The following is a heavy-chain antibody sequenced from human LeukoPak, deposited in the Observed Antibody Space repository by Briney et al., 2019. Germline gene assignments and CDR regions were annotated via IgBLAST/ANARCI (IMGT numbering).Heavy chain of an antibody. CDR1: GYRFTSYW. CDR2: IYPDDSDT. V-gene: IGHV5-51*01. D-gene: IGHD1-14*01. Sequence: GESLKISCKGSGYRFTSYWIGWVRQMPGKGLEWMGIIYPDDSDTIYSPSFQGQVTISADKSINTAYLQWSSLKASDTAIYYCARSTTSTYFDYWGQGTLVTVSS. J-gene: IGHJ4*02. CDR3: ARSTTSTYFDY.